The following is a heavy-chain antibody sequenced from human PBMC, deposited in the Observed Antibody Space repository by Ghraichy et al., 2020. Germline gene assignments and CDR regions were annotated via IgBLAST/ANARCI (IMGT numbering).Heavy chain of an antibody. D-gene: IGHD4-23*01. CDR1: GFTFSTYN. V-gene: IGHV3-48*01. Sequence: ETLSLTCAASGFTFSTYNINWVRQAPGKGLEWISYISSSSKFISYADSVKGRFTISRDNAKNSLYLQMNSLRCEDTAVYYCARASRVVRFYYYDAMDVWGQGITVTVSS. J-gene: IGHJ6*02. CDR3: ARASRVVRFYYYDAMDV. CDR2: ISSSSKFI.